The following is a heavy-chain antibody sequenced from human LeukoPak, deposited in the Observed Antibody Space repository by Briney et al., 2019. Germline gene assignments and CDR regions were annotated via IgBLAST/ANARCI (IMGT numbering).Heavy chain of an antibody. D-gene: IGHD4-11*01. CDR1: GFTFSSYA. J-gene: IGHJ6*02. V-gene: IGHV3-30-3*01. Sequence: PGRSLRLSCAASGFTFSSYAMHWVRQAPGKGLEWVAVISYDGSNKFYADSVTGRFTVSRDNSKNTLYLQMNSLRPEDTAVYYCAREIDYSHYYYYYGLDVWGQGTTVTVPS. CDR2: ISYDGSNK. CDR3: AREIDYSHYYYYYGLDV.